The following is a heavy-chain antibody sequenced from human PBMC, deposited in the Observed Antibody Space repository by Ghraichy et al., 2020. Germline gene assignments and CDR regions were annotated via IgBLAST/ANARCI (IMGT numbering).Heavy chain of an antibody. CDR2: ISSSGSTI. Sequence: GGSLRLSCAASGFTFSDYYMSWIRQAPGKGLEWVSYISSSGSTIYYADSVKGRFTISRDNAKNSLYLQMNSLRAEDTAVYYCARNSVYSSSWWGNWFDPWGQGTLVTVSS. V-gene: IGHV3-11*01. CDR1: GFTFSDYY. J-gene: IGHJ5*02. CDR3: ARNSVYSSSWWGNWFDP. D-gene: IGHD6-13*01.